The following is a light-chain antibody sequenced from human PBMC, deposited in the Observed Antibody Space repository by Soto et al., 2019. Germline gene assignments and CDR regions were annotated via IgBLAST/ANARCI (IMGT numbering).Light chain of an antibody. CDR2: GAS. CDR3: QQHDIWPPT. CDR1: QSVSSN. V-gene: IGKV3-15*01. Sequence: EEVMTQSPATLSVSPGEGATLPCRASQSVSSNLAWYQQKPGQAPRLLIYGASTRATGIPARFRGSGSGTEFTLTISRLQSDVFAAYSCQQHDIWPPTFGQGTNSDIK. J-gene: IGKJ1*01.